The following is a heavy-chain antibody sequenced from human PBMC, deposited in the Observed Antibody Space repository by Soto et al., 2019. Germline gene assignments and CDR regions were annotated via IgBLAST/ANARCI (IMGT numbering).Heavy chain of an antibody. Sequence: EVQLLESGGGLVQPGGSLRRSCAASGFTFSNYAMTWVRQAPGKGLEWVSVITGSGGGTYFVDSVKGRFTISRDNCKNTVYLQMISPRAEDTVVNYCSKRPLTAAGFDYWGQGTLVTVSS. J-gene: IGHJ4*02. CDR1: GFTFSNYA. CDR2: ITGSGGGT. V-gene: IGHV3-23*01. D-gene: IGHD6-13*01. CDR3: SKRPLTAAGFDY.